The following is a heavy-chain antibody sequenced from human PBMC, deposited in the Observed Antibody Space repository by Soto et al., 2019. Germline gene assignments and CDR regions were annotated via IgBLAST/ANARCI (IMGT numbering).Heavy chain of an antibody. J-gene: IGHJ5*02. CDR1: GGSISNSKW. Sequence: QVQLQESGPGLVKPSGTLSLTCAVSGGSISNSKWWSWVRQPPGKGLEWIGEIYHSGSTNYNPSLKRRVTISVDKSKNQFSLKLSSVTAADTAVYYCARDLETWFGARAYNWFDPWGQGTLVTVSS. D-gene: IGHD3-10*01. CDR3: ARDLETWFGARAYNWFDP. V-gene: IGHV4-4*02. CDR2: IYHSGST.